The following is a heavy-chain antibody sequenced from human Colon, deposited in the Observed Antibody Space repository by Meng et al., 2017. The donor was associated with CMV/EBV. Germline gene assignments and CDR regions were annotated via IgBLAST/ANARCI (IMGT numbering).Heavy chain of an antibody. CDR1: GGSISTDDW. CDR3: ARVVVAATLSPYFDP. J-gene: IGHJ5*02. CDR2: IYHTGST. V-gene: IGHV4-4*02. Sequence: SGGSISTDDWWSWVRQPPGKGLEWIGEIYHTGSTNYNPSLKRRVSMSVDTSKSQFSMDLNSVTAADTALYYCARVVVAATLSPYFDPWGQGTLVTVSS. D-gene: IGHD2-15*01.